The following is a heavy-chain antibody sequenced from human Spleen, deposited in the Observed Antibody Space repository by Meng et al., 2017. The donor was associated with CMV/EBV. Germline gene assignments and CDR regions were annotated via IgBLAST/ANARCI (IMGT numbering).Heavy chain of an antibody. D-gene: IGHD4-11*01. V-gene: IGHV4-34*01. CDR1: GGSFSGYY. J-gene: IGHJ5*02. Sequence: SETLSLTCDVYGGSFSGYYWSWIRQPPGKGLEWIGEINHSGRATYNPSLESRVTMSIVTSKNEISLKLSSVTAADTAVYYCARYMTTGEDNWFDPWGQGTLVTVSS. CDR2: INHSGRA. CDR3: ARYMTTGEDNWFDP.